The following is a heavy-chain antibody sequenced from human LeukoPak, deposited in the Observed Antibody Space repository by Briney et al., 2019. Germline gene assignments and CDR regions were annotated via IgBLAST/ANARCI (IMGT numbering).Heavy chain of an antibody. D-gene: IGHD3-3*01. CDR1: GYSISSGYY. Sequence: SETLSLTCAVSGYSISSGYYWGWIRQPPGKGLAWIGSIYHSGSTYYNPSLKSRVTISVDTSKNQFSLKLSSVTAADTAVYYCARVLCDFWSGPDGHWFDTWGQGTLVTVSS. CDR2: IYHSGST. V-gene: IGHV4-38-2*01. J-gene: IGHJ5*02. CDR3: ARVLCDFWSGPDGHWFDT.